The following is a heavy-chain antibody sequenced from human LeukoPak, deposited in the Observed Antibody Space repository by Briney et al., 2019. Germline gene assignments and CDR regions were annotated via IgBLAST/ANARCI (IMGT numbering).Heavy chain of an antibody. V-gene: IGHV1-18*01. CDR3: VRDPSSTSGWYIYFDY. CDR1: GYTFTKYA. Sequence: ASVKVSCKPSGYTFTKYAISWVRQAPGQGLEWMGWISTYNGDTKYAQKFQGRVTLTKDTPTSTAYMDLRSLRSDDTAVYYCVRDPSSTSGWYIYFDYWGQGTLITVSS. D-gene: IGHD6-19*01. CDR2: ISTYNGDT. J-gene: IGHJ4*02.